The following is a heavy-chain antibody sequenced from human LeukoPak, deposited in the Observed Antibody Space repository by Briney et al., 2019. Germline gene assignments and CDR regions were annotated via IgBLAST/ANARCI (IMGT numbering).Heavy chain of an antibody. Sequence: PGGSLRLSCTASKFTFSNYGMQWVRQAPGKGLEWVSAISGSGGSTYYADSVKGRFTISRDNSKNTLYLQMNSLRAEDTAVYYCAKDQQWPLANFDYWGQGTLVTVSS. CDR3: AKDQQWPLANFDY. J-gene: IGHJ4*02. CDR1: KFTFSNYG. D-gene: IGHD6-19*01. CDR2: ISGSGGST. V-gene: IGHV3-23*01.